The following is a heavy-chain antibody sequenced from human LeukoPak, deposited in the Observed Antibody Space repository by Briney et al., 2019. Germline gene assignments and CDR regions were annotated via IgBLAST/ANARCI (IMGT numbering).Heavy chain of an antibody. CDR1: GYIFTSYD. Sequence: ASVKVSCKASGYIFTSYDINWVRQATGQGLEWMGWMNPNSGNTGYAQKFQGRVTMTRNTSISTAYMELSSLRSEDTAVYYCARGGYCSSTSCYSDAFDIWGQGTMVTVSS. CDR3: ARGGYCSSTSCYSDAFDI. J-gene: IGHJ3*02. CDR2: MNPNSGNT. D-gene: IGHD2-2*02. V-gene: IGHV1-8*01.